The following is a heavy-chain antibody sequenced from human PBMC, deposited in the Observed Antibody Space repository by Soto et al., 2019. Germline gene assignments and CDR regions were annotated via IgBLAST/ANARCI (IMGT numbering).Heavy chain of an antibody. CDR1: GGSISSGDYY. Sequence: SETLSLTCTVSGGSISSGDYYWSWIRQPPGKGLEWIGYIYYSGSTYYNPSLKSRVTISVDTSKNQFSLKLSSVTAADTAVYYCASVPPQSSSYYYYGMDVWGQGTTVTVSS. CDR2: IYYSGST. J-gene: IGHJ6*02. CDR3: ASVPPQSSSYYYYGMDV. D-gene: IGHD6-6*01. V-gene: IGHV4-30-4*01.